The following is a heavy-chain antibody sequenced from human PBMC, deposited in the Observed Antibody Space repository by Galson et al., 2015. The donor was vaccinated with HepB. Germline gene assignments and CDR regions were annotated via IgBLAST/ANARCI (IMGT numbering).Heavy chain of an antibody. CDR2: MNPNSGNT. CDR3: ARGRDIVVVPAAFGI. D-gene: IGHD2-2*01. V-gene: IGHV1-8*01. J-gene: IGHJ3*02. CDR1: GYTFTSYD. Sequence: SVKVSCKASGYTFTSYDINWVRQATGQGLEWMGWMNPNSGNTGYAQKFQGRVTMTRNTSISTAYMELSSLRSEDTAVYYCARGRDIVVVPAAFGIWGQGTMVTVSS.